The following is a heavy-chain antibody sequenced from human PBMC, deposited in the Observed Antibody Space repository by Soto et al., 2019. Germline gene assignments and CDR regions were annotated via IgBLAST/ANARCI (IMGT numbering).Heavy chain of an antibody. J-gene: IGHJ4*02. D-gene: IGHD6-6*01. V-gene: IGHV4-30-4*01. CDR1: GGSISSGDYY. CDR3: ARYISSIAARPESIDY. Sequence: SETLSLTCTVSGGSISSGDYYWSWIRQPPGKGLEWIGYIYYSGSTYYNPSLKSRVTISVDTSKNQFSLKLSSVTAADTAVYYCARYISSIAARPESIDYWGQGTLVTVSS. CDR2: IYYSGST.